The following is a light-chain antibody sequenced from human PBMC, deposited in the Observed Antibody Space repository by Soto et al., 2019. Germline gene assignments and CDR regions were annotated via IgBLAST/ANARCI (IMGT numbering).Light chain of an antibody. Sequence: QSVLTPPPSASGTPGQRVTISCSGSSSNIGSNYVYWYQQLPGTAPKLLIYRNNQRPSGVPDRFSGSKSGTSASLAISGLRSEDEADYYCAAWDDSLSGQVFGGGTKLTVL. CDR3: AAWDDSLSGQV. CDR1: SSNIGSNY. J-gene: IGLJ2*01. CDR2: RNN. V-gene: IGLV1-47*01.